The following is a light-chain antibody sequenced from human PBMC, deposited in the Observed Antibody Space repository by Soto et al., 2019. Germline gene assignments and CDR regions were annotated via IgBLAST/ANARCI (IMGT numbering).Light chain of an antibody. CDR3: QSWDTSLSGSV. V-gene: IGLV1-40*01. Sequence: QSVLTQPPSVSGAPGQRVTISCTGCSSNIGAGYDVNWYQQLPGRAPKLLIYGNTNRPSGVPDRFSGSKSGTSGSLAISGLQTEDEAEYYCQSWDTSLSGSVFGGGTKLTVL. CDR1: SSNIGAGYD. CDR2: GNT. J-gene: IGLJ2*01.